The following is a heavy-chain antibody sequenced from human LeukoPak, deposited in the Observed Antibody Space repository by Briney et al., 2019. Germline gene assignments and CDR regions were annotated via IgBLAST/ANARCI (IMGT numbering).Heavy chain of an antibody. Sequence: WETLTLTCTVSGYSISDSGIHWDCNRQPPGQGLESLGINHDSGTAYYNPSLKSRVTMSVDTSNNQFSLRLSSVTAADTAVYTCARRLHSGSYSYYYTDVWGTGTTVTVSS. J-gene: IGHJ6*03. V-gene: IGHV4-38-2*02. D-gene: IGHD1-26*01. CDR2: NHDSGTA. CDR1: GYSISDSGIH. CDR3: ARRLHSGSYSYYYTDV.